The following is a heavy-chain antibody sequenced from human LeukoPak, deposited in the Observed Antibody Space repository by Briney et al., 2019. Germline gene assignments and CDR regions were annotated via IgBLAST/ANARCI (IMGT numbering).Heavy chain of an antibody. Sequence: GGSLRLSCAASGFTFSSYWMHWVRQAPGKGLVWVSRINSDGSSTSCADSVKGRFTISRDNAKNTLYLQMNSLRAEDTAVYYCARFYRSSTSCYRYYYYYYMDVWGKGTTVTVSS. D-gene: IGHD2-2*01. V-gene: IGHV3-74*01. CDR2: INSDGSST. CDR1: GFTFSSYW. J-gene: IGHJ6*03. CDR3: ARFYRSSTSCYRYYYYYYMDV.